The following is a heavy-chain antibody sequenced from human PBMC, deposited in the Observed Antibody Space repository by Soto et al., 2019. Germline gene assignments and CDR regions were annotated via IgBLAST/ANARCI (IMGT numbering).Heavy chain of an antibody. CDR1: GFTFSSYA. J-gene: IGHJ4*02. V-gene: IGHV3-30-3*01. D-gene: IGHD2-8*01. CDR2: ISYDGSNK. Sequence: HPSCCPRLSCAASGFTFSSYAMHWVRQAPGKGLEWVAVISYDGSNKYYADSVKGRFTISRDNSKNTLYLQMNSLRAEDTAVYYCARDRKRYCTNGVCYGFDYWGQGTLVTVSS. CDR3: ARDRKRYCTNGVCYGFDY.